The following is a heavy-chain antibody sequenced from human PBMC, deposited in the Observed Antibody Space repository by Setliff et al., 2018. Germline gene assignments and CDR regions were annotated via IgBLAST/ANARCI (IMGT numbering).Heavy chain of an antibody. J-gene: IGHJ5*02. Sequence: ASVTVSCKASGYTFTGYYMHWVRQAPGQGLEWMGRINPNSGGTNYAQKFQGRVTMTRDTSISTAYMERSRLRSDDTAVYYCARSNYDILTRNWFDPWGQGTLVTVSS. CDR2: INPNSGGT. CDR1: GYTFTGYY. V-gene: IGHV1-2*06. D-gene: IGHD3-9*01. CDR3: ARSNYDILTRNWFDP.